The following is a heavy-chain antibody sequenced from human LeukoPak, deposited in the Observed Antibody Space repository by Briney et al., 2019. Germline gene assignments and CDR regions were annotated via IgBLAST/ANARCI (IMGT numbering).Heavy chain of an antibody. D-gene: IGHD6-13*01. CDR3: ARDNGYSSSWYFDY. CDR1: GFTFSSYA. Sequence: GGSLRLSCAASGFTFSSYAMSWVRQAPGQGLEWVSAISGSGGSTYYADSVKGRFTISRDNSKNTLYLQMNSLRAEDTAVYYCARDNGYSSSWYFDYWGQGTLVTVSS. J-gene: IGHJ4*02. V-gene: IGHV3-23*01. CDR2: ISGSGGST.